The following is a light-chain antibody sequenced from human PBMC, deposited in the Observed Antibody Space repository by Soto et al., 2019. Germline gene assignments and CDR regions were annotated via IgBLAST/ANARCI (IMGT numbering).Light chain of an antibody. V-gene: IGKV3-15*01. CDR1: QSVKSN. Sequence: EIVISHCPATLSVSPGERATLSCRASQSVKSNLAWYQQRPGQAPRLLIYGASTRATGIPARFSGSGSGTEFTLTISSLQSEDFAVYYCQQYNNWPRTFGQGTKV. CDR2: GAS. J-gene: IGKJ1*01. CDR3: QQYNNWPRT.